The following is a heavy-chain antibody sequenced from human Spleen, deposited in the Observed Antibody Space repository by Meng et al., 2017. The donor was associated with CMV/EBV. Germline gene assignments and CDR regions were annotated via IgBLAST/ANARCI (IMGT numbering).Heavy chain of an antibody. V-gene: IGHV3-30*02. CDR3: AGAYSGTTWINYYGLDV. J-gene: IGHJ6*02. CDR1: GFTFSSYG. CDR2: IRYDGSNK. Sequence: GESLKISCAASGFTFSSYGMHWVRQAPGKGLEWVAFIRYDGSNKYYADSVKGRFTISRDNSKNTLYLQMNSLRAEDTAVYFCAGAYSGTTWINYYGLDVWGQGTTVTVSS. D-gene: IGHD1-7*01.